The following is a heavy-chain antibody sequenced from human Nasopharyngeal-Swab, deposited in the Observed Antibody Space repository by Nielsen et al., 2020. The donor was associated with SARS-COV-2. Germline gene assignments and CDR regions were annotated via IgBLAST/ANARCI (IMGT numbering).Heavy chain of an antibody. D-gene: IGHD2-2*01. CDR1: GYTFRIYY. CDR3: ARDLDPATAGALDI. CDR2: INPSGGQT. J-gene: IGHJ3*02. Sequence: ASVKVSCKASGYTFRIYYMHWVRQAPGHGLEWMGLINPSGGQTTYAQKFQGRVTMTRDTSTSTVYMELSSLRSEDTAVYYCARDLDPATAGALDIWGQGTMVTVSS. V-gene: IGHV1-46*01.